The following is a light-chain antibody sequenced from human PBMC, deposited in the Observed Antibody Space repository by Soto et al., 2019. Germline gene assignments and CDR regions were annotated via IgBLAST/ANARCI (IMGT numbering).Light chain of an antibody. Sequence: QSALTQPAAVSGSPGQSITISCTGTSSDVGTYNLVSWYQQYPGKAPKLMIYATSKRPSGVSNRFSGSKSGDTASLTISGLQAEDEADYYCTSFARGSTLVFGGGTTVTVL. CDR2: ATS. J-gene: IGLJ3*02. V-gene: IGLV2-23*01. CDR1: SSDVGTYNL. CDR3: TSFARGSTLV.